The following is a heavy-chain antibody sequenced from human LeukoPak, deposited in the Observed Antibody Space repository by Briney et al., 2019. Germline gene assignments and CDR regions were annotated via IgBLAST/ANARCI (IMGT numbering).Heavy chain of an antibody. CDR2: IRGDGSRQ. CDR3: VRDVYSVGWGYYYYYYYMDV. CDR1: GFTFSTYW. V-gene: IGHV3-7*01. D-gene: IGHD7-27*01. Sequence: GGSLRLSCVASGFTFSTYWMTWVRQAPGQGLEWVANIRGDGSRQYYVDSVKGRFTISRDNSKNTLYLQMNSLRTEDTAVYYCVRDVYSVGWGYYYYYYYMDVWGKGTTVTVSS. J-gene: IGHJ6*03.